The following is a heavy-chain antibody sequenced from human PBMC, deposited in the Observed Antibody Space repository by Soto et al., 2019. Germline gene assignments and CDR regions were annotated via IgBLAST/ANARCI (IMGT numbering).Heavy chain of an antibody. J-gene: IGHJ4*02. Sequence: SVKVSCKASGGTFSSYAISWVRQAPGQGLEWMGGIIPIFGTANYAQKFQGRVTITADESTSTAYMELSSLRSEDTAVYYCARGLTGYYTFDYWGQGTLVTVSS. V-gene: IGHV1-69*13. CDR1: GGTFSSYA. CDR2: IIPIFGTA. D-gene: IGHD3-9*01. CDR3: ARGLTGYYTFDY.